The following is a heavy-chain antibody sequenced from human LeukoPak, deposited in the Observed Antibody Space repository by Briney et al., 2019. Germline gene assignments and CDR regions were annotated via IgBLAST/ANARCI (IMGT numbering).Heavy chain of an antibody. CDR3: ARSGVDIVARHPHDY. CDR1: GYTFTSYG. J-gene: IGHJ4*02. CDR2: ISAYNGNT. V-gene: IGHV1-18*01. D-gene: IGHD5-12*01. Sequence: ASVKVSCKASGYTFTSYGISWVRQAPGQGLEWMGWISAYNGNTNYAQKLQGRVTMTTDTSTSTAYMELRSLRSDDTAVYYCARSGVDIVARHPHDYWGQGTLVTVSS.